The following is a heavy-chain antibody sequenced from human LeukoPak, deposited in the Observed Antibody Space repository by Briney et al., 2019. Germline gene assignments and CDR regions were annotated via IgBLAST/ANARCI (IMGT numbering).Heavy chain of an antibody. CDR3: AKDRRVAAAGYYFDY. V-gene: IGHV3-30*02. CDR1: GFAVNSNY. D-gene: IGHD6-13*01. Sequence: GGSLRLSCAASGFAVNSNYMSWVRQAPGKGLEWVAFIRYDGSNKYYADSVKGRFTISRDNSKNTLYLQMNSLRAEDTAVYYCAKDRRVAAAGYYFDYWGQGTLVTVSS. CDR2: IRYDGSNK. J-gene: IGHJ4*02.